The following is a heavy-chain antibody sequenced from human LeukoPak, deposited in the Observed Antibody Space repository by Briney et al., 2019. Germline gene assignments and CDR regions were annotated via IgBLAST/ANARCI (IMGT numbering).Heavy chain of an antibody. CDR1: GYTFTDYY. CDR3: ARGETRYCTGGSCYPLDY. CDR2: INPNTGDS. Sequence: ASVKVSCKASGYTFTDYYMHWVRQAPGQGREWVGWINPNTGDSSFAQKFQGRVTMTRDTSISTASMELSRLISDDTAVYYCARGETRYCTGGSCYPLDYWGQGTLVTVSS. J-gene: IGHJ4*02. V-gene: IGHV1-2*02. D-gene: IGHD2-15*01.